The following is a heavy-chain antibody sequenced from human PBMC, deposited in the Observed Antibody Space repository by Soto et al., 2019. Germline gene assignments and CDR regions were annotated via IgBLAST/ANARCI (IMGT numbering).Heavy chain of an antibody. D-gene: IGHD4-17*01. CDR2: ISAYNGNT. CDR3: ARDRDDGDAPSFDY. V-gene: IGHV1-18*01. J-gene: IGHJ4*02. CDR1: GYTFTSYG. Sequence: ASVKVSCKASGYTFTSYGISWVRQAPGQGLEWMGWISAYNGNTNYAQKLQGRVTMTTDTSTSTADMDLRSLRSDDTAVYYCARDRDDGDAPSFDYWGQGTRVTVS.